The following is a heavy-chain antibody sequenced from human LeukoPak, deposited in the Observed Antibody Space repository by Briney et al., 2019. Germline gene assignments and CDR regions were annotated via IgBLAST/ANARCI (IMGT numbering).Heavy chain of an antibody. CDR3: ARDLYYSNYQIDY. CDR2: ISAYNGNT. Sequence: ALVKVSCKASGYTSTSYVISWVRQAAGQGREWMGWISAYNGNTNYAQKLQGRVTMTTDTSTSTAYMELRSLRSDDTAVYYCARDLYYSNYQIDYWGQGTLVTVSS. D-gene: IGHD4-11*01. CDR1: GYTSTSYV. J-gene: IGHJ4*02. V-gene: IGHV1-18*01.